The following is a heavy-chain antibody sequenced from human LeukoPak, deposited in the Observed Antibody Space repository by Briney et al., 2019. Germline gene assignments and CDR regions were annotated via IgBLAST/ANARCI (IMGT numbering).Heavy chain of an antibody. V-gene: IGHV1-2*02. D-gene: IGHD6-19*01. CDR1: GYTFTGYY. Sequence: GASVKVSCKAAGYTFTGYYMDCVRQAPGQGLEWMGWINPNSGGTNYAQKFQGRVTMTRDTSISTAYMELSRLRSDDTAVYYCARDASSGWYRDDAFDLWVQGTMVTVSS. J-gene: IGHJ3*01. CDR2: INPNSGGT. CDR3: ARDASSGWYRDDAFDL.